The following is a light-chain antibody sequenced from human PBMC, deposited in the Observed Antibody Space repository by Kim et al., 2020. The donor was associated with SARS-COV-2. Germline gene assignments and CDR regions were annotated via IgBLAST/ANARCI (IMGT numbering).Light chain of an antibody. J-gene: IGKJ1*01. CDR1: QTISTY. CDR2: AAS. CDR3: QQAYNSPPT. Sequence: DIQMTQSPSSLSASVGDRVTMTCRASQTISTYVNWYLQKPGKAPKLLIHAASSLPGGVPSRFSGSGSGSDFTLTISSLQPEDFATYYCQQAYNSPPTFGPGTKVDIK. V-gene: IGKV1-39*01.